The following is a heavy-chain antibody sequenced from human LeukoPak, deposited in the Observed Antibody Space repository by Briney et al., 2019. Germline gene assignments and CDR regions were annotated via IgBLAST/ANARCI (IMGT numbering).Heavy chain of an antibody. CDR3: ARGAIVGANFDY. CDR1: GFTFGRYW. V-gene: IGHV3-74*01. J-gene: IGHJ4*02. D-gene: IGHD1-26*01. Sequence: GGSLRLSCADSGFTFGRYWMHWVRQAPGKGLVWVSHITTDGSGTSYADSVKGRFTISRDNAKNTLYLQMNSLRAENTAVYYCARGAIVGANFDYWGQGTLVTVSS. CDR2: ITTDGSGT.